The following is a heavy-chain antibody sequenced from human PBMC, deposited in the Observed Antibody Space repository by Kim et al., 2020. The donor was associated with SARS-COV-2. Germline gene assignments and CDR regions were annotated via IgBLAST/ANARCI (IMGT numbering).Heavy chain of an antibody. Sequence: GGSLRLSCAASGFTFSSYGMHWVRQAPGKGLEWVAVIWYDGSNKYYADSVKGRFTISRDNSKNTLYLQMNSLRAEDTAVYYCASRNYYDSSGYYPDAFDIWGQGTMVTVSS. CDR3: ASRNYYDSSGYYPDAFDI. J-gene: IGHJ3*02. CDR2: IWYDGSNK. V-gene: IGHV3-33*01. CDR1: GFTFSSYG. D-gene: IGHD3-22*01.